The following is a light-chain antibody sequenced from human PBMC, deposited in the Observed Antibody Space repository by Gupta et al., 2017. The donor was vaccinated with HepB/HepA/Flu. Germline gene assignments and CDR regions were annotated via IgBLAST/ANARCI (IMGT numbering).Light chain of an antibody. CDR1: QSVVRY. CDR3: QQRSGGLT. Sequence: IVLTQSPVTLSLSPGESATLSRRASQSVVRYLAWYQKKPGQAPRLLIYDAYNRASGIPARFSGSGSGTDFTLTISSRESEDSAIYYWQQRSGGLTCGGGTQVEIK. V-gene: IGKV3-11*01. J-gene: IGKJ4*01. CDR2: DAY.